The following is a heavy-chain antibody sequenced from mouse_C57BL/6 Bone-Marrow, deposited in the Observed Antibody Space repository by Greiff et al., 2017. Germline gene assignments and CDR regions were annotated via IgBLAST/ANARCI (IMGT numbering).Heavy chain of an antibody. J-gene: IGHJ2*01. CDR3: ARRLFDY. Sequence: QVHVKQSGAELVKPGASVKLSCKASGYTFTSSWMHWVKQRPGQGLEWIGMIHPNSGSTNYNEKFKSKATLTVDKSSSTAYMQLSSLTSEDSSVDYGARRLFDYWGKGTTLTVSS. CDR1: GYTFTSSW. V-gene: IGHV1-64*01. CDR2: IHPNSGST. D-gene: IGHD3-2*02.